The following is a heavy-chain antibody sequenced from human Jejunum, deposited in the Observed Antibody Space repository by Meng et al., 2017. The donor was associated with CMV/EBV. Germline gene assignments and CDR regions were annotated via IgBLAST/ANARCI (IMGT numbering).Heavy chain of an antibody. Sequence: VHLQEAGHGLVKASQTLSPPCRVAGGSIRNDQGWSWVRQAPGKGLEWIGEIYHSGRTNYNPSVKSRVSMSVDKSQNHFSLRLSSVTAADTAVYYCTTLYGDSISWGQGTLVTVSS. V-gene: IGHV4-4*02. CDR1: GGSIRNDQG. CDR3: TTLYGDSIS. CDR2: IYHSGRT. J-gene: IGHJ4*02. D-gene: IGHD4-17*01.